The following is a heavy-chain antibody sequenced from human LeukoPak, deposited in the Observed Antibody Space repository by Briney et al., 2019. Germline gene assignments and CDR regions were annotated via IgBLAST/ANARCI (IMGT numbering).Heavy chain of an antibody. D-gene: IGHD3-22*01. CDR3: VRDGNYYDSSGTLSDY. V-gene: IGHV1-18*01. CDR2: ISAYNGNA. CDR1: GGTFSSYA. J-gene: IGHJ4*02. Sequence: ASVKVSCKASGGTFSSYAISWVRQAPGQGLEWMGWISAYNGNAVYVPKFQGRVTMTTDTSTSTAYMELGSLRSDDTAVYYCVRDGNYYDSSGTLSDYWGQGTLVTVSS.